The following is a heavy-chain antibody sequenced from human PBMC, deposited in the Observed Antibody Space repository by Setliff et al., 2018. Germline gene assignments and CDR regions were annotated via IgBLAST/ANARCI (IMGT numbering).Heavy chain of an antibody. D-gene: IGHD3-22*01. Sequence: GGSLRFSCAASGFTFNAYAMSWVRQAPGKGLEWVSAITFGSLSRYYADSVKGRFTISRDNSKNTLFLEMNSLRTEDTAVYYCARTNYYDSSTYFNWSDPWGQGTLVTVSS. J-gene: IGHJ5*02. CDR1: GFTFNAYA. V-gene: IGHV3-23*01. CDR2: ITFGSLSR. CDR3: ARTNYYDSSTYFNWSDP.